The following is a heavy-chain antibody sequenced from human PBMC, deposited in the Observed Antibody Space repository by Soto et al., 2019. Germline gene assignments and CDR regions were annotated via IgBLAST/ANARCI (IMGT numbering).Heavy chain of an antibody. D-gene: IGHD2-15*01. CDR2: ISGSGGST. J-gene: IGHJ4*02. CDR1: GFTFSSYA. V-gene: IGHV3-23*01. Sequence: GGSLRLSCAASGFTFSSYAMSCVRQAPGKGLEWVSAISGSGGSTYYADSVKGRFTISRDNSKNTLYLQMNNLRAEDTAVYYCAKVAYIVVVPWGYFDYWGQGTLVTVSS. CDR3: AKVAYIVVVPWGYFDY.